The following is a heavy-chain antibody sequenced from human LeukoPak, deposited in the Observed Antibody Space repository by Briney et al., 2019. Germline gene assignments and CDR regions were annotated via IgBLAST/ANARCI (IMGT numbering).Heavy chain of an antibody. D-gene: IGHD3-10*01. CDR1: GYSISSGYY. Sequence: PSETLSLTCAVSGYSISSGYYWGWIRQPPGKGLEWIGSIYHSGSTYYNPSLKSRVTISVDTSKNQFSLKPSSVTAADTAVYYCARDRPKGLLWFGESYGMDVWGKGTTVTVSS. J-gene: IGHJ6*04. CDR2: IYHSGST. V-gene: IGHV4-38-2*02. CDR3: ARDRPKGLLWFGESYGMDV.